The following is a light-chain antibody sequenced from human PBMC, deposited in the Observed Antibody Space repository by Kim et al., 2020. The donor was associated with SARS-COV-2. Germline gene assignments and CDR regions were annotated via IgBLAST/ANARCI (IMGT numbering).Light chain of an antibody. CDR3: QQYTTSWM. J-gene: IGKJ1*01. Sequence: GDRVTIACRASQNIGYWLAWYQQKPGKAPNLLIYKASTLHSGVPSRFSGTGSGTEFTLTISSLQPDDFATYYCQQYTTSWMFGQVTQVDIK. CDR2: KAS. V-gene: IGKV1-5*03. CDR1: QNIGYW.